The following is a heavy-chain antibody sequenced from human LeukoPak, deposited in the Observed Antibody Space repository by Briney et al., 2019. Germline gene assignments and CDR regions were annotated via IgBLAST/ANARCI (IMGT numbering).Heavy chain of an antibody. CDR2: ISAYNGNT. D-gene: IGHD6-13*01. Sequence: VASVKVSCKASGYTFTSYGISWVRQAPGQGLEWMGWISAYNGNTNYAQKLQGRVTMTTDTSTSTAYMELRSLRSDDTAVYYCARDTRLISSSWYVAGYWGQGTLVTVAS. CDR1: GYTFTSYG. CDR3: ARDTRLISSSWYVAGY. V-gene: IGHV1-18*01. J-gene: IGHJ4*02.